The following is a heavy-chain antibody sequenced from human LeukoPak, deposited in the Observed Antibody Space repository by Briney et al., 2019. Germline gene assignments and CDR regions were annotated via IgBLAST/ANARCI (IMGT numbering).Heavy chain of an antibody. Sequence: SQTLSLICAVSGGSISSGGYSWSWIRQPPGKGLEWFGYIYHSGSTYYNPSLKSRVTISVDRSKNQFSLKLSSVTAADTAVYYCARAQYSSSSGDAFDIWGQGTMVTVSS. J-gene: IGHJ3*02. D-gene: IGHD6-6*01. CDR3: ARAQYSSSSGDAFDI. V-gene: IGHV4-30-2*01. CDR1: GGSISSGGYS. CDR2: IYHSGST.